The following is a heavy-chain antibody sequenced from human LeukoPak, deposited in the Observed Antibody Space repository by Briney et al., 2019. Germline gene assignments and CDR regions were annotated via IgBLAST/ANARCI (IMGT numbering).Heavy chain of an antibody. D-gene: IGHD4-11*01. Sequence: ASVKVSCKASGGNFSSYAISWVRQAPGQGLEWMGGIIPIFGTANYAQKFQGRVTITTDKSTSTAYMELSSLRSEDTAVYYCARTKDYSNFPFDYWGQGTLVTVSS. CDR2: IIPIFGTA. V-gene: IGHV1-69*05. CDR3: ARTKDYSNFPFDY. CDR1: GGNFSSYA. J-gene: IGHJ4*02.